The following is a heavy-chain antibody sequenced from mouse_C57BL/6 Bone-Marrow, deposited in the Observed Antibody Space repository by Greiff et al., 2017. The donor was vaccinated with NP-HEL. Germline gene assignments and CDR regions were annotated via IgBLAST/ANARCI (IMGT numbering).Heavy chain of an antibody. J-gene: IGHJ1*03. CDR3: IFCGYDVGYFDV. D-gene: IGHD2-2*01. CDR2: IDPENGDT. CDR1: GFNIKDDY. Sequence: VQLQQSGAELVRPGASVKLSCTASGFNIKDDYMHWVKQRPEQGLEWIGWIDPENGDTEYATKFQGKATITADTSSNTAYLQLSSLTSEDTAVYYCIFCGYDVGYFDVWGTGTTVTVSS. V-gene: IGHV14-4*01.